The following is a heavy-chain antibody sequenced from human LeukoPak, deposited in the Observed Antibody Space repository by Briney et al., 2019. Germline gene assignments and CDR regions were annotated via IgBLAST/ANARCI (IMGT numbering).Heavy chain of an antibody. J-gene: IGHJ4*02. Sequence: PSETLSLTCAVYGGSFSGYYWSWIRQPPGKGLEWIGEINHSGSTNYNPPLKSRVTISVDTSKNQFSLKLSSVTAADTAVYYCARGEANWGSYYFDYWGQGTLVTVSS. V-gene: IGHV4-34*01. CDR2: INHSGST. CDR1: GGSFSGYY. CDR3: ARGEANWGSYYFDY. D-gene: IGHD7-27*01.